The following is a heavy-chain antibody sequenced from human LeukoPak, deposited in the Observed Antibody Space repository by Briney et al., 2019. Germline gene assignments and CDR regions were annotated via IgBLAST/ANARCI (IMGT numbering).Heavy chain of an antibody. J-gene: IGHJ6*02. V-gene: IGHV1-69*13. CDR1: GGTFSSYA. D-gene: IGHD2-2*01. CDR2: IIPIFGTA. CDR3: ARDARGVVPAAPYYYYGMDV. Sequence: ASVKVSCKASGGTFSSYAISWVRQAPGKGLEWMGGIIPIFGTANYAQKFQGRVTITADESTSTAYMELSSLRSEDTAVYYCARDARGVVPAAPYYYYGMDVWGQGTTVTVSS.